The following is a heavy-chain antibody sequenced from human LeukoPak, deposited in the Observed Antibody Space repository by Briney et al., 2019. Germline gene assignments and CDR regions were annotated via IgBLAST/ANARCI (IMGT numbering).Heavy chain of an antibody. D-gene: IGHD3-16*02. J-gene: IGHJ4*02. V-gene: IGHV3-15*07. CDR2: IKNKADGGTT. CDR3: TTYPTYDYVWGNYRYIDS. Sequence: GGSLRLSCAASGFTFSNAWMNWVRQAPGKGLEWVGRIKNKADGGTTDYAAPVKDRFTISRDDSKNTLYLQMNSLKTEDTAVYYCTTYPTYDYVWGNYRYIDSWGQGTLLTVPS. CDR1: GFTFSNAW.